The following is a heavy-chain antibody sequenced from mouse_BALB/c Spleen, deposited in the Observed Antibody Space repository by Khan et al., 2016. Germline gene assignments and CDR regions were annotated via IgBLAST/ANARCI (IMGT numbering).Heavy chain of an antibody. CDR3: ARAGYYPY. J-gene: IGHJ2*01. Sequence: QLQQAGAELVKPGASVKLFCTASGFNIKDTYMPWVKQRPEQGLEWIGRIDPANGNTKYDPKFQGRATITADKSSNTANLQPSSLTSEAAAVDYCARAGYYPYWGQGTTLTVSS. D-gene: IGHD2-3*01. CDR2: IDPANGNT. V-gene: IGHV14-3*02. CDR1: GFNIKDTY.